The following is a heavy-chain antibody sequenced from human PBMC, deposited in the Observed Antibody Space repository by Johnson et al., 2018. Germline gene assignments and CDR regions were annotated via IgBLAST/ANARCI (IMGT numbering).Heavy chain of an antibody. Sequence: VQLQESGGGVVQPGRSLRLSCAASGFTFSSYDMHWVRQATGKGLEWVSAIGTAGDTYYPGSVTGRITLPRENAKNPLYLQMNSLKTEAPAVYYCTRHRSGTGDAFDIWGQGTMGTVSS. CDR1: GFTFSSYD. CDR3: TRHRSGTGDAFDI. CDR2: IGTAGDT. D-gene: IGHD1-26*01. V-gene: IGHV3-13*01. J-gene: IGHJ3*02.